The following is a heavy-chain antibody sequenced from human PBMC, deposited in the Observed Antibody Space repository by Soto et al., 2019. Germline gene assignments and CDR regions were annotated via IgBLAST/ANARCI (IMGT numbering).Heavy chain of an antibody. CDR1: GYTFTVYY. CDR3: ARDLAKGGGSAGFDY. D-gene: IGHD1-26*01. J-gene: IGHJ4*02. Sequence: QVQLVQSGAEVKKPGASVNVSCKASGYTFTVYYMHWVRQAPGQGLEWMGWINPKRGCTMYPQKFQGRVTMTWDTSISTAYMALTRLRSDDTAVYYCARDLAKGGGSAGFDYWGQGTLVTVSS. V-gene: IGHV1-2*02. CDR2: INPKRGCT.